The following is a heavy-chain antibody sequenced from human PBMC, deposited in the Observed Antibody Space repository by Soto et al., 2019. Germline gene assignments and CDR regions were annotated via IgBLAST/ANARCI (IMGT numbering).Heavy chain of an antibody. CDR2: IYYSGST. V-gene: IGHV4-59*08. CDR3: ARHGLWSSWYPDQYSFDY. J-gene: IGHJ4*02. Sequence: TSETLSLTCTVSGGSISSYYWSWIRQPPGKGLEWIGYIYYSGSTNYNPSLRSRVTISVDTSKNQFSLKLSSVTAADTAVYYCARHGLWSSWYPDQYSFDYCGQGTLVTLSS. D-gene: IGHD6-13*01. CDR1: GGSISSYY.